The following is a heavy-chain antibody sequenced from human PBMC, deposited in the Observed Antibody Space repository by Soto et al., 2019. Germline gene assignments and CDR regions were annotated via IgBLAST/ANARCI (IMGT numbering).Heavy chain of an antibody. J-gene: IGHJ4*02. CDR1: GFTFSSYA. Sequence: GGSLRLSCAASGFTFSSYAMHWVRQAPGKGLEWVAVISYDGSNKYYADSVKGRFTISRDNSKNTLYLQMNSLRAEDTAVYCCARAKLLCPDYWGQGTLVTVSS. V-gene: IGHV3-30-3*01. D-gene: IGHD3-10*01. CDR3: ARAKLLCPDY. CDR2: ISYDGSNK.